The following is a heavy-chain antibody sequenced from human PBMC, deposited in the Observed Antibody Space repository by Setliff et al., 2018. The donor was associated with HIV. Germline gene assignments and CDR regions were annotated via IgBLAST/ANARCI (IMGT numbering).Heavy chain of an antibody. CDR3: ARHDSGGYYSLDY. J-gene: IGHJ4*02. Sequence: PSETLSLTCAVYGGSFSGYRWSWIRQPPGKGLEWIGEIQHSGRINYNPSLRSRVTTSVDTSKNQFSLKLSSVTAADTAVYYCARHDSGGYYSLDYWGQGTLVTVSS. CDR1: GGSFSGYR. CDR2: IQHSGRI. D-gene: IGHD3-22*01. V-gene: IGHV4-34*01.